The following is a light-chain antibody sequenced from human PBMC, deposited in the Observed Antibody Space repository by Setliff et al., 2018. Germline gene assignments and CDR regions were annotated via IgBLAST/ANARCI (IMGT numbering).Light chain of an antibody. Sequence: QSALTQPASVSGSPGQSITISCSGTSSDVGSYDFVSWYQQYPGKAPNLIIYDVSSRPSGVSNRFSGSKAGNTASLTISGLQAEDEADYYCSAYTSSSTYVFGIGTKV. CDR2: DVS. CDR3: SAYTSSSTYV. CDR1: SSDVGSYDF. J-gene: IGLJ1*01. V-gene: IGLV2-14*01.